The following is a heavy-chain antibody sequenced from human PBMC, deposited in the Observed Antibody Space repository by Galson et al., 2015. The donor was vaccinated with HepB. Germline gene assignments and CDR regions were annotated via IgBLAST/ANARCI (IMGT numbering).Heavy chain of an antibody. J-gene: IGHJ4*02. CDR3: ARDYASWSRDY. CDR2: IGNGDHK. V-gene: IGHV3-21*01. Sequence: SLRLSCAASGFTFSPYGMTWVRQAPGKGLEWVSTIGNGDHKFYPDSLKGRFTISRDNDKNSVYLQMTGLSAEDTAVYYCARDYASWSRDYWGQGTLVTVSS. D-gene: IGHD6-13*01. CDR1: GFTFSPYG.